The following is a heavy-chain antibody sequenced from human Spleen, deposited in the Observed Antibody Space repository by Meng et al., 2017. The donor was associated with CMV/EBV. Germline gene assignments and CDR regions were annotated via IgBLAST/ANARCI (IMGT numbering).Heavy chain of an antibody. CDR2: IYYSGST. J-gene: IGHJ4*02. CDR1: GFTFSSYE. CDR3: ARVRYTNYGYYFDY. D-gene: IGHD4-11*01. Sequence: ESLKISCAASGFTFSSYEMRWVRQAPGKGLEWIGYIYYSGSTNYNPSLKSRVTISVDTSKNQFSLKLSSVTAADTAVYYCARVRYTNYGYYFDYWGQGTLVTVSS. V-gene: IGHV4-59*12.